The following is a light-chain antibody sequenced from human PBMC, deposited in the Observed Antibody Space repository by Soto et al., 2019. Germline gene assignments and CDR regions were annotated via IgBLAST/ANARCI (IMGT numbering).Light chain of an antibody. Sequence: DIQMTQSPSTLSASVGDRVTITCRASENINTWLAWYQQKPGKAPKLLIYAASSLEGGVPSRFSGRGSGTESTLTISSLHPDDFATYYCQQYNNWYAFGQGTNLEIK. CDR3: QQYNNWYA. V-gene: IGKV1-5*01. CDR2: AAS. CDR1: ENINTW. J-gene: IGKJ2*01.